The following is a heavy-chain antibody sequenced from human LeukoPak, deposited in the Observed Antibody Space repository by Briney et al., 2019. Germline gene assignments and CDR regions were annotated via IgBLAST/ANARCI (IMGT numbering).Heavy chain of an antibody. Sequence: SETLSLTCTVSGASISSFYWSWTRQSPGKGLEWIGYVYYSGSTDHNPSLKSRLTISVDTSKNQFSLQLSSVTAADTAIYYCARAHSGWAYDAFDIWGHGTMVTVSS. D-gene: IGHD6-19*01. J-gene: IGHJ3*02. CDR1: GASISSFY. CDR3: ARAHSGWAYDAFDI. V-gene: IGHV4-59*01. CDR2: VYYSGST.